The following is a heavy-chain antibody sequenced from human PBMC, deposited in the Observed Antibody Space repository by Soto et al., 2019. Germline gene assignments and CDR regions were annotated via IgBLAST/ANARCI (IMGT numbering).Heavy chain of an antibody. V-gene: IGHV1-69*13. CDR3: ARAVEGWLVRGYYYYYGMDV. D-gene: IGHD6-19*01. CDR1: GGTFSSYA. Sequence: GASVKVSCKASGGTFSSYAISWGRQAPGQGLEWLGGIIPIFGTANYAQKFQGRVTITADESTSTAYMELSSLRSEDTAVYYCARAVEGWLVRGYYYYYGMDVWGQGTTVTVSS. J-gene: IGHJ6*02. CDR2: IIPIFGTA.